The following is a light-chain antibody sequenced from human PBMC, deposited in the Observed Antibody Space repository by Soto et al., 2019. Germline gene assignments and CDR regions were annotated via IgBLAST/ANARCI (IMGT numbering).Light chain of an antibody. Sequence: EIVMTQSPATLSVSPGERATLSCRASQSVTSNLAWYQQKPGQAPRLVIYGASTRATGTPARFSGSGSGTEFPLTISSLQSEDFALYYCQQYNGWPLTFGGGTKVEIK. CDR2: GAS. V-gene: IGKV3-15*01. CDR1: QSVTSN. CDR3: QQYNGWPLT. J-gene: IGKJ4*01.